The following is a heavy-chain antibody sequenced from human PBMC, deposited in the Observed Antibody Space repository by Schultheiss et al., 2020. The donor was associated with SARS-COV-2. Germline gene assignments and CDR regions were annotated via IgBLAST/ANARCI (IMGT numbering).Heavy chain of an antibody. CDR3: ARVAAGRVNFDY. V-gene: IGHV4-34*01. D-gene: IGHD6-13*01. Sequence: GSLRLSCAVYGGSFSGYYWSWIRQPPGKGLEWIGYIYYSGSTYYNPSLKSRVTISVDTSKNQFSLKLSSVTAADTAVYYCARVAAGRVNFDYWGQGTLVTVSS. CDR2: IYYSGST. J-gene: IGHJ4*02. CDR1: GGSFSGYY.